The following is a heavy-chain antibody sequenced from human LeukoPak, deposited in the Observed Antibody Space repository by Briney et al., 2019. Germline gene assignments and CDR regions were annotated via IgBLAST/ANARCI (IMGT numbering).Heavy chain of an antibody. Sequence: GGSLRLSCAASGFTFSSYSMNWVRQAPGKGLEWVSYISSSSTIYYADSVKGRFTISRDNAKNSLYLQMNSLRAENTAVYYCARLYHVWGQGTLVTVSS. CDR1: GFTFSSYS. CDR3: ARLYHV. V-gene: IGHV3-48*01. J-gene: IGHJ4*02. CDR2: ISSSSTI. D-gene: IGHD2-2*02.